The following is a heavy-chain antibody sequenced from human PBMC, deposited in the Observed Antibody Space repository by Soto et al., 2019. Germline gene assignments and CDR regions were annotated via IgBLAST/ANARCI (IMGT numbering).Heavy chain of an antibody. CDR2: LYDVFGS. V-gene: IGHV3-53*01. CDR1: GLTVSGTKY. CDR3: ASWHDRKHPYDV. J-gene: IGHJ3*01. Sequence: DVQLVESGGGLIQPGESLRLSCAAFGLTVSGTKYVAWVRQAPGKGLEWVSALYDVFGSFYADSVKGRFTTSSDRSKSIVYLKRNALRPDDTAVYNGASWHDRKHPYDVWGQGTTVIVSS. D-gene: IGHD1-1*01.